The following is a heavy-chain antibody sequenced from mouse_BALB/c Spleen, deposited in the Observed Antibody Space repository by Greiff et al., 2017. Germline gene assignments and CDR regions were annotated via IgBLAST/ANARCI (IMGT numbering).Heavy chain of an antibody. CDR3: ARSPYYGNSRYAMDY. Sequence: EVQVVESGGGLVKPGGSLKLSCAASGFTFSDYYMYWVRQTPEKRLEWVATISDGGSYTYYPDSVKGRFTISRDNAKNNLYLQMSSLKSEDTAMYYCARSPYYGNSRYAMDYWGQGTSVTVSS. CDR1: GFTFSDYY. V-gene: IGHV5-4*02. J-gene: IGHJ4*01. D-gene: IGHD2-10*01. CDR2: ISDGGSYT.